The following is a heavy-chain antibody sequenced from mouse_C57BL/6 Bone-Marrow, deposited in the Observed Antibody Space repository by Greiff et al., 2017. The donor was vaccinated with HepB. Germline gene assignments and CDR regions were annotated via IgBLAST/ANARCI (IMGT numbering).Heavy chain of an antibody. CDR1: GFNFKDDY. Sequence: VQLQQPGAELVRPGASVKLSCTASGFNFKDDYMHWVKQRPEQGLEWIGWIDPENGDTEYASKFQGKATITADTSSNTAYLQLSSLTSEDTAVYYCTLYYYGSSPYWYFDVWGTGTTVTVSS. J-gene: IGHJ1*03. CDR2: IDPENGDT. D-gene: IGHD1-1*01. V-gene: IGHV14-4*01. CDR3: TLYYYGSSPYWYFDV.